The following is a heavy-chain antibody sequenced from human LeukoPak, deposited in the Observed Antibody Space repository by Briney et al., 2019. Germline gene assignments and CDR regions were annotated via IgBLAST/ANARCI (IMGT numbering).Heavy chain of an antibody. CDR2: IYPADSDI. D-gene: IGHD6-25*01. CDR1: GYGFTSYW. V-gene: IGHV5-51*01. J-gene: IGHJ4*02. Sequence: GESLKISCKGSGYGFTSYWIGWVRQIPGKVLEWMAIIYPADSDIRYSPSFQGQVTISADKSISTAYLQWSSLKASDTAMYYCARSLTAAAGDYWGPGTLVTVSS. CDR3: ARSLTAAAGDY.